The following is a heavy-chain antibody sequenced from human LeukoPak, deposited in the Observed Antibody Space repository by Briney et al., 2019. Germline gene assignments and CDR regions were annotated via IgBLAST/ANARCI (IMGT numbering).Heavy chain of an antibody. CDR3: AVLTSTTSDY. J-gene: IGHJ4*02. CDR1: GFTFSSYA. D-gene: IGHD1-14*01. Sequence: GGSLRLSCAASGFTFSSYAMNWVRQPPGKGLEWVSVISGSAGSTYYADSVKGRFTISRDNSKNTLYLQMNSLRAEDTAVYYCAVLTSTTSDYWGQGTLVTVSS. V-gene: IGHV3-23*01. CDR2: ISGSAGST.